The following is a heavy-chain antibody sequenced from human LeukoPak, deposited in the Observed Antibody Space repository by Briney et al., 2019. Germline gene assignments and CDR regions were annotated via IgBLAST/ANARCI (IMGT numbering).Heavy chain of an antibody. CDR1: GFTFSNYG. J-gene: IGHJ1*01. CDR2: LSSSGGST. D-gene: IGHD6-19*01. V-gene: IGHV3-23*01. Sequence: PGGSLRLSCAASGFTFSNYGMNWVRQAPGKGLEWVSALSSSGGSTYYADSVKGRFTISRDNSNNTLFLHLNSLRGEDTAVYYCTRNSGWYGLSWGQGTLVTVSS. CDR3: TRNSGWYGLS.